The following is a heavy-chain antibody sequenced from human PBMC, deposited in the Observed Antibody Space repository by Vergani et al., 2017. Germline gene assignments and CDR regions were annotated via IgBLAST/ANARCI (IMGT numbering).Heavy chain of an antibody. J-gene: IGHJ6*02. Sequence: EVQLVESGGGLVQPGGSLRLSCAASGFTFSSYWMSWVRQAPGKGLEWVANIKQDGSEKYYVDSVKGRFTISRDNAKNSLYLQMNSLRAEDTAVYYCARDVAAAGRYYYYYGMYVWGQGTTVTVSS. CDR3: ARDVAAAGRYYYYYGMYV. V-gene: IGHV3-7*01. CDR2: IKQDGSEK. D-gene: IGHD6-13*01. CDR1: GFTFSSYW.